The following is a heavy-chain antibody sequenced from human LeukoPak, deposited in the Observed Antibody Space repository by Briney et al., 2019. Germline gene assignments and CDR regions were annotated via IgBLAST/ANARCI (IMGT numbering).Heavy chain of an antibody. CDR3: ARDVYYYESSGYYGEGFDY. J-gene: IGHJ4*02. Sequence: PGGALSLYCAASGFTFSSYSMNSVRQAPRTGVEWVSYISNSRNYIFYEDSVKGRFTISRDNAKISLYLQMNSLRAEDTAMYYCARDVYYYESSGYYGEGFDYWGQGTLVTVSS. V-gene: IGHV3-21*01. CDR2: ISNSRNYI. D-gene: IGHD3-22*01. CDR1: GFTFSSYS.